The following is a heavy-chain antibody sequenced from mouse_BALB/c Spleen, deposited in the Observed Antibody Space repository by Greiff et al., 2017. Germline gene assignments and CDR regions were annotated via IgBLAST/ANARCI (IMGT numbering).Heavy chain of an antibody. Sequence: EVQVVESGGGLVQPGGSRKLSCAASGFTFSDYGMAWVRQAPGKGPEWVAFISNLAYSIYYADTVTGRFTISRENAKNTLYLEMSSLRSEDTAMYYCARDQIGGYLAYWGQGTLVTVSA. CDR2: ISNLAYSI. CDR3: ARDQIGGYLAY. D-gene: IGHD2-2*01. CDR1: GFTFSDYG. J-gene: IGHJ3*01. V-gene: IGHV5-15*02.